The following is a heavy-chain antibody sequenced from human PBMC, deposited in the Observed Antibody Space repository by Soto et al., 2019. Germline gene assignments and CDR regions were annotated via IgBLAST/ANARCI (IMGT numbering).Heavy chain of an antibody. CDR3: AIDLGDYYDSSGAEYFQH. CDR1: GGTFSSYT. Sequence: QVQLVQSGAEVKKPRSSVKVSCKASGGTFSSYTISWVRQAPGQGLEWMGRIIPILGIANYAQKFQGRVTITADKSTSTAYMELSSLRSEDTAVYYCAIDLGDYYDSSGAEYFQHWGQGTLVTVSS. D-gene: IGHD3-22*01. V-gene: IGHV1-69*08. CDR2: IIPILGIA. J-gene: IGHJ1*01.